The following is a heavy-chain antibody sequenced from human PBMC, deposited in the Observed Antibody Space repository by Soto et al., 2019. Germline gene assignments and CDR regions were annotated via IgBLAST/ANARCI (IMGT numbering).Heavy chain of an antibody. CDR3: ATSRGVLS. V-gene: IGHV3-30*03. Sequence: QVQLVESGGGVVQPGRSLRLSCAASGFTFSSYGMHWVRQAPGKGLEWVAVISYDGSNKYYADSVKGRFTISRDNSKNTLYLQMNSLRAEDTAVYYCATSRGVLSWGQGTLVTVSS. CDR2: ISYDGSNK. J-gene: IGHJ4*02. CDR1: GFTFSSYG. D-gene: IGHD3-10*01.